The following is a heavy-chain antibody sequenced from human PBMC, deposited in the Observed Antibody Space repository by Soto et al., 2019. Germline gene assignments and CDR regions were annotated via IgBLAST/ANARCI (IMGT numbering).Heavy chain of an antibody. CDR2: MNPNSGNT. V-gene: IGHV1-8*02. CDR3: ARSEAGYISRWYDFTGMDV. D-gene: IGHD6-13*01. J-gene: IGHJ6*02. CDR1: GYTFTSYA. Sequence: GASVKVSCKASGYTFTSYAMHWVRQAPGQGLEWMGWMNPNSGNTGYAQKFQGRVTMTRNTSITTAYMELSSLRSEDTAVYYCARSEAGYISRWYDFTGMDVWGQGTTVTVSS.